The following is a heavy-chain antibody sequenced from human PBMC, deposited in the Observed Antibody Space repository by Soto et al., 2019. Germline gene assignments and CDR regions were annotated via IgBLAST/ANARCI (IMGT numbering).Heavy chain of an antibody. CDR2: IWYDGSNK. CDR1: GLTFSSYG. Sequence: GGSLRLSCAAAGLTFSSYGMHWGRQAPGKGLEWGAVIWYDGSNKYYADSVKGRFTISRDNSKNTLYLQMNSLRAEDTAVYYCARDDYYDSSGYSESAAFDIWGQGTMVTVSS. D-gene: IGHD3-22*01. V-gene: IGHV3-33*01. CDR3: ARDDYYDSSGYSESAAFDI. J-gene: IGHJ3*02.